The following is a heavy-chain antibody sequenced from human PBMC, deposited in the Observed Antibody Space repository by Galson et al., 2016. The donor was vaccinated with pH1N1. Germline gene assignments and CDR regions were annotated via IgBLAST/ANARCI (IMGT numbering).Heavy chain of an antibody. V-gene: IGHV4-59*01. CDR2: LYYRGSG. CDR3: ARGPLLRGFSYHSGMDV. D-gene: IGHD3-10*01. J-gene: IGHJ6*02. Sequence: ETLSLTCTVSGGSFSNCYWSWIRQPPGKGLEWIGNLYYRGSGNYNPSLGSRVTISVDTSKNQFSLELTSVTAADTAVYYCARGPLLRGFSYHSGMDVWGQGTMVIVSS. CDR1: GGSFSNCY.